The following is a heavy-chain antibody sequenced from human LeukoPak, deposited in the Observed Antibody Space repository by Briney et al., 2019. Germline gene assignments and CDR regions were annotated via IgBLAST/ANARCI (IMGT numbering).Heavy chain of an antibody. CDR2: MNPNSGNT. D-gene: IGHD3-22*01. J-gene: IGHJ4*02. Sequence: GASVKVSCKASGYTFTSYDINWVRQATGQGLEWMGWMNPNSGNTGYAQKFQGRVTITRNTSISTAYMELSSLRSEDTAVYYCAREYYDSSGFIDYWGQGTLVTVSS. CDR1: GYTFTSYD. CDR3: AREYYDSSGFIDY. V-gene: IGHV1-8*03.